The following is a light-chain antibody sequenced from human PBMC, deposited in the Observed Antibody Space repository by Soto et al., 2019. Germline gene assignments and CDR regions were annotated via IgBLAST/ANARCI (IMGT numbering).Light chain of an antibody. CDR3: TSYTTSSTVV. CDR2: EVS. Sequence: QSALTQPASVSGSPGQSITISCTGTSSDVGAYNYVSWYQHHPGKAPKLMIYEVSNRPSGVSNRFSGSKSGNTASLTISGLPAEDETDYYCTSYTTSSTVVFGGGTKLTVL. J-gene: IGLJ3*02. V-gene: IGLV2-14*01. CDR1: SSDVGAYNY.